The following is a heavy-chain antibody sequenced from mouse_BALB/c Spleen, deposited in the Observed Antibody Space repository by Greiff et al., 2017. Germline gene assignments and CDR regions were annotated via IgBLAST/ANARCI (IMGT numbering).Heavy chain of an antibody. Sequence: VQRVESGGGLVKPGGSLKLSCAASGFTFSDYYMYWVRQTPEKRLEWVATISDGGSYTYYPDSVKGRFTISRDNAKNNLYLQMSSLKSEDTAMYYCASLYDGPAWFAYWGQGTLVTVSA. V-gene: IGHV5-4*02. CDR1: GFTFSDYY. D-gene: IGHD2-3*01. CDR2: ISDGGSYT. CDR3: ASLYDGPAWFAY. J-gene: IGHJ3*01.